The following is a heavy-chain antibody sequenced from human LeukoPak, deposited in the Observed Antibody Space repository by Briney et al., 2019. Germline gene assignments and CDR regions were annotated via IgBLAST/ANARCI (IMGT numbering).Heavy chain of an antibody. CDR2: IYYSGST. CDR1: GGSISSSGYY. J-gene: IGHJ4*02. D-gene: IGHD3-10*01. CDR3: ARESPFYGSGSPYYFDY. Sequence: SQTLSLTCTVSGGSISSSGYYWSWIRQHPGKGLEWIGYIYYSGSTYYNPSLKSRVTISVDTSKNQFSLKLSSVTAADTAVYYCARESPFYGSGSPYYFDYWGQGTLVTVSS. V-gene: IGHV4-31*03.